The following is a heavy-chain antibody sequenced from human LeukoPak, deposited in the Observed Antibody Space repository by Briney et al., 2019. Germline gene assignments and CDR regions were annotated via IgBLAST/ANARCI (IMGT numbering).Heavy chain of an antibody. CDR1: GFTFSSYG. CDR2: IWYDGSNK. V-gene: IGHV3-33*06. J-gene: IGHJ4*02. CDR3: AKAKRGHSYGS. Sequence: PGGSLRLSCAASGFTFSSYGMHWVRQAPGKGLEWVAVIWYDGSNKYYADSVKGRFTISRDNSKNTLYLQMNSLRAEDTAVYYCAKAKRGHSYGSWGQGTLVTVSS. D-gene: IGHD5-18*01.